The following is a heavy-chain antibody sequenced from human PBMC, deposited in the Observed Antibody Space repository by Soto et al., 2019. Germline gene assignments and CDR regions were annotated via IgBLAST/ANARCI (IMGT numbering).Heavy chain of an antibody. D-gene: IGHD4-17*01. CDR2: IIPIFGTA. Sequence: QVQLVQSGAEVKKPGSSVKVSCKASGGTFSSYAISWVRQAPGQGLEWMGGIIPIFGTANYAQKFQGRVTITADESTSTAYMELSSLRSEDTAVYYCARGGGYGDYGGDYYYYYGMDVWGQGTTVTVSS. CDR1: GGTFSSYA. CDR3: ARGGGYGDYGGDYYYYYGMDV. V-gene: IGHV1-69*01. J-gene: IGHJ6*02.